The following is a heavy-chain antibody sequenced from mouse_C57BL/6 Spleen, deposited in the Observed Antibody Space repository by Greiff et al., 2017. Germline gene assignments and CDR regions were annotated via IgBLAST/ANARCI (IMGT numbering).Heavy chain of an antibody. CDR2: ISSGGSYT. D-gene: IGHD2-3*01. CDR3: ARPYDGYYWYFDV. CDR1: GFTFSSYG. J-gene: IGHJ1*03. V-gene: IGHV5-6*01. Sequence: EVQLQESGGDLVKPGGSLKLSCAASGFTFSSYGMSWVRQTPDKRLEWVATISSGGSYTYYPDSVKGRFTISRDNAKNTLYLQMSSLKSEDTAMYYCARPYDGYYWYFDVWGTGTTVTVAS.